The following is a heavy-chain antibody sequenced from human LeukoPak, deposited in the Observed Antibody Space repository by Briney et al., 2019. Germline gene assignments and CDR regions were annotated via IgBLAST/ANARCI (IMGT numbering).Heavy chain of an antibody. CDR2: IYYSGST. D-gene: IGHD2-15*01. J-gene: IGHJ4*02. CDR1: GDSISNYY. V-gene: IGHV4-59*01. CDR3: ASETCSGGSCFQFDF. Sequence: SETLSLTCTVSGDSISNYYSSWIRQSPGKGLEWIGYIYYSGSTNYNPSLKSRVTISVDTSKNQFSLKLSSVTAADTAVYYCASETCSGGSCFQFDFWGQGTLVTVSS.